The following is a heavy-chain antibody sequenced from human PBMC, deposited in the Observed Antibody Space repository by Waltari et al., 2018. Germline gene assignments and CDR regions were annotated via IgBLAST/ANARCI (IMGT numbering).Heavy chain of an antibody. CDR3: AKDRRQQPVYWFLDL. V-gene: IGHV3-9*01. Sequence: EVQLVESGGGLVQPGRSLKLSCAASGFNFDDYAMHWVRQIPGKGLEWVSGFSLNGGNMGYADSVKGRLTISRDNAENSLYLQMNSLTDDDTALYYCAKDRRQQPVYWFLDLWGRGTLVAVSS. J-gene: IGHJ2*01. D-gene: IGHD6-13*01. CDR2: FSLNGGNM. CDR1: GFNFDDYA.